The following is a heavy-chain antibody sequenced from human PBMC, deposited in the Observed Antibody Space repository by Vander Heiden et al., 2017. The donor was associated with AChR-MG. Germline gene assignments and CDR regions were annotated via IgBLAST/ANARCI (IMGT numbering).Heavy chain of an antibody. CDR1: GGSVSSGSYY. V-gene: IGHV4-61*01. J-gene: IGHJ5*02. CDR3: ARVSPPDWFDP. Sequence: QVQLQESGPGLVKPSETLSLPCPVSGGSVSSGSYYWSWLRQPPGKGLEWIAYMSYSGSTKYNPSLRSRVTMSIDTSKNKLSLKLSSVTAEDTAVYYCARVSPPDWFDPWGQGTLVTVSS. CDR2: MSYSGST.